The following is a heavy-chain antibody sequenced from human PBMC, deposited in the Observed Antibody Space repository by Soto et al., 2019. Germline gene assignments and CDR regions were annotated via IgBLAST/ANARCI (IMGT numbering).Heavy chain of an antibody. J-gene: IGHJ6*02. D-gene: IGHD3-10*01. CDR1: AFIFSSYA. CDR3: ARSRFMARPDYYYFGMDV. Sequence: QVQLVESGGGVVQPGRSLRLSCAASAFIFSSYAMHWVRQAPGKGLEWVAIVSYDGSNKYYEDSVKGRFTISRDNSKNTLYLQMNSLRVEDTAVYYCARSRFMARPDYYYFGMDVWGQGTTVTVSS. CDR2: VSYDGSNK. V-gene: IGHV3-30-3*01.